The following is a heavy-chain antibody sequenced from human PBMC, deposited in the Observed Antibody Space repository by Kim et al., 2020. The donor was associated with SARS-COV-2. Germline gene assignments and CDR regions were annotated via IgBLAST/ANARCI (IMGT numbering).Heavy chain of an antibody. CDR2: IWSDGSNK. Sequence: GGSLRLSCAASGFTFSRYGMHWVRQAPGKGLEWVAVIWSDGSNKYYADSVKGRFTISRDNSKNTLYLQMNSLRAEDTAVYYCVKNGVHCSGTSCPYFYYFYYGMDVWGQGTTVTVSS. CDR1: GFTFSRYG. J-gene: IGHJ6*02. CDR3: VKNGVHCSGTSCPYFYYFYYGMDV. D-gene: IGHD2-2*01. V-gene: IGHV3-33*01.